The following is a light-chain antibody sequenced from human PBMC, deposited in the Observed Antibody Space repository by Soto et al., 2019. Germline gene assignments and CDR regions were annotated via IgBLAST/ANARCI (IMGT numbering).Light chain of an antibody. J-gene: IGKJ5*01. CDR3: QQYNYLIT. CDR1: QSVSNN. V-gene: IGKV3-15*01. Sequence: EIVMTQSPATLSVSPGERATLSCRASQSVSNNLAWYQQRPGQALRLLIYGASTRATGIPARFSGSGSGTDFTLTISSLQSEDFAVYYCQQYNYLITFGQGTRLEIK. CDR2: GAS.